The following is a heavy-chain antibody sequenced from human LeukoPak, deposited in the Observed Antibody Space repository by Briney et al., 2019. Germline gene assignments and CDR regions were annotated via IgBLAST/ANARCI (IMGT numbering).Heavy chain of an antibody. CDR3: AREEMVRGVDV. CDR1: GGSFSGYY. CDR2: INHSGST. J-gene: IGHJ6*04. D-gene: IGHD3-10*01. V-gene: IGHV4-34*01. Sequence: SETLSLTCAVYGGSFSGYYWSWIRQPPGKGLEWIGEINHSGSTNYNPSLKSRVTISVDTSKNQFSLKLSSVTAADTAVYYCAREEMVRGVDVWGKGTTVTISS.